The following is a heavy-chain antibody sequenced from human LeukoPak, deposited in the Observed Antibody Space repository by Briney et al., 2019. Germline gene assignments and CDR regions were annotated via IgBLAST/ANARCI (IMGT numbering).Heavy chain of an antibody. D-gene: IGHD6-25*01. CDR3: AREGSGGFDY. CDR1: GGSIGTGDYS. J-gene: IGHJ4*02. V-gene: IGHV4-61*08. Sequence: SQTLSLTCTVSGGSIGTGDYSWNWIRQPPGKGLEWIGYIYYSGSTNYNPSLKSRVTISVYTSKNQFSLKLSSVTAADTAVYYRAREGSGGFDYWGQGTLVTVSS. CDR2: IYYSGST.